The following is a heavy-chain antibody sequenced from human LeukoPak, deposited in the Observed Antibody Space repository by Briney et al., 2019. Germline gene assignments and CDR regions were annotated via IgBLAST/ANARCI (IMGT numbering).Heavy chain of an antibody. CDR1: GYTFTSYD. CDR3: ARSNSDGDIVVVPAAMGPAWYYYMDV. Sequence: ASVKVSCKASGYTFTSYDINWVRQATGQGLEWMGWMNPNSGNTGYAQKFQGRVTITRNTSISTAYMELSSLRSEDTAVYYCARSNSDGDIVVVPAAMGPAWYYYMDVWGKGTTVTVSS. CDR2: MNPNSGNT. J-gene: IGHJ6*03. V-gene: IGHV1-8*03. D-gene: IGHD2-2*01.